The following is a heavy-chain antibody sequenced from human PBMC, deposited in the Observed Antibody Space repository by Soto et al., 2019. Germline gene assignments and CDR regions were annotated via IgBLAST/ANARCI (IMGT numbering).Heavy chain of an antibody. CDR2: ISWNSGSI. Sequence: GGSLRLSCAASGFTFDDYAMHWVRQAPGKGLEWVSGISWNSGSIGYADSVKGRFTISRDNAKNSLYLQMNSLRAEDTALYYCAKDKGGGYDLPATVTTTGFDYWGQGTLVTVSS. D-gene: IGHD4-17*01. CDR1: GFTFDDYA. CDR3: AKDKGGGYDLPATVTTTGFDY. V-gene: IGHV3-9*01. J-gene: IGHJ4*02.